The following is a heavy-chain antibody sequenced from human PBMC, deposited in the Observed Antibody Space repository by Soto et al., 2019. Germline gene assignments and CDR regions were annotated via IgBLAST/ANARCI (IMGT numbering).Heavy chain of an antibody. Sequence: QVHLVQSGAEVKKPGASVKVSCKGSGYTFTSYGITWVRQAPGQGLEWMGWISAHNGNTDYAQKLQGRVTVTRDTSRCTAYMELRSLRSDDTYGNDCARGRYGDYWRQGAQVTVYS. V-gene: IGHV1-18*01. CDR2: ISAHNGNT. CDR1: GYTFTSYG. J-gene: IGHJ4*02. CDR3: ARGRYGDY. D-gene: IGHD1-1*01.